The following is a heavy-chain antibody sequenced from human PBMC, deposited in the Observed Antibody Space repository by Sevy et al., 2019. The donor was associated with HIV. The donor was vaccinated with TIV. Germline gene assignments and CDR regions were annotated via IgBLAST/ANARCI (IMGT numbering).Heavy chain of an antibody. D-gene: IGHD6-6*01. CDR1: GFTFSTYW. Sequence: GGSLRLSCAASGFTFSTYWMNWVRQAPGKGLEWVANIKQDGSGKNYVDSVKGRFTISRDNARNSIFLELNSLKVEDTAVYYCATDLFSSSSADVFDIWGQGTMVTVSS. V-gene: IGHV3-7*01. J-gene: IGHJ3*02. CDR2: IKQDGSGK. CDR3: ATDLFSSSSADVFDI.